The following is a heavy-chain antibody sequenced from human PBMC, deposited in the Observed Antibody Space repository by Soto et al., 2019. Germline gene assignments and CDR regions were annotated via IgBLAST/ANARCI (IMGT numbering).Heavy chain of an antibody. D-gene: IGHD2-2*01. CDR2: ISAYNGNT. V-gene: IGHV1-18*01. CDR3: ARDCSSASGHLPRFDP. J-gene: IGHJ5*02. CDR1: GYTFTSYG. Sequence: QVQLVQSGAEVKKPGASVKVSCKASGYTFTSYGISWVRQAPGQGLEWMGWISAYNGNTNYAQKLQGRVTMTTDTSPTTAYMELRSLRSDDTAVYYCARDCSSASGHLPRFDPWGQGTLVTVSS.